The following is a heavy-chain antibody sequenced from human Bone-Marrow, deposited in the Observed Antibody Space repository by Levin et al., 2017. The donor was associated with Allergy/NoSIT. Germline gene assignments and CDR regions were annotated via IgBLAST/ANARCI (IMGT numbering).Heavy chain of an antibody. CDR3: AKGNYASSNDHAFDV. J-gene: IGHJ3*01. D-gene: IGHD3-22*01. V-gene: IGHV3-30*18. CDR1: GFTFWNTG. CDR2: ISNDATNK. Sequence: GGSLRLSCVASGFTFWNTGMHWVRQAPGKGLEWVAVISNDATNKLYADSVKGRFTISRDNSRNTLYLQMDSLRPEDTAVFYCAKGNYASSNDHAFDVWRKGTLVGVSS.